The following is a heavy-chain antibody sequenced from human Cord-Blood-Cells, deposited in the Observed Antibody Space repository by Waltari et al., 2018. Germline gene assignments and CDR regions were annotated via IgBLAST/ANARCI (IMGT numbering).Heavy chain of an antibody. CDR2: IYYSGST. J-gene: IGHJ5*02. CDR3: ARRSSWYNWFDP. CDR1: GGSISSRSYY. V-gene: IGHV4-39*07. D-gene: IGHD6-13*01. Sequence: QLQLQESGPGLVKPSETLSLTCTVSGGSISSRSYYWGWIRQPPGKGLEWIGSIYYSGSTYYNPSLKSRVTISVDTSKNQFSLKLSSVTAADTAVYYCARRSSWYNWFDPWGQGTLVTVSS.